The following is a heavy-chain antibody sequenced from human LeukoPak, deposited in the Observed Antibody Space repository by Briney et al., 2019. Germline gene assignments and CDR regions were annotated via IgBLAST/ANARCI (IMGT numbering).Heavy chain of an antibody. CDR3: ARAGMVRGDENWFDP. CDR1: RFTFSRYA. V-gene: IGHV3-30*04. CDR2: ISYDGSNK. D-gene: IGHD3-10*01. J-gene: IGHJ5*02. Sequence: VGSLRLSCAACRFTFSRYAMHGVRQAPGQGLEWVAVISYDGSNKYYADSVKGRFTISRDNSKNTLYLQMNSLRAEDTAVYYCARAGMVRGDENWFDPWGQGTLVTVSS.